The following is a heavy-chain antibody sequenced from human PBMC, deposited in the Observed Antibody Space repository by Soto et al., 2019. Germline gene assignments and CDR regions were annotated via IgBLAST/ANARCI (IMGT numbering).Heavy chain of an antibody. Sequence: PSXTLSLTCTVSGGSIDRSNYYWDWIRQPPGKGLEWIGTTYYNGNAYYNPSLKSRVTMSVDTSKNQFSLKLISVTAADTAVYYCARHFVAVVIKGWGYWGQGTLVTVSS. D-gene: IGHD3-22*01. V-gene: IGHV4-39*01. J-gene: IGHJ4*02. CDR3: ARHFVAVVIKGWGY. CDR1: GGSIDRSNYY. CDR2: TYYNGNA.